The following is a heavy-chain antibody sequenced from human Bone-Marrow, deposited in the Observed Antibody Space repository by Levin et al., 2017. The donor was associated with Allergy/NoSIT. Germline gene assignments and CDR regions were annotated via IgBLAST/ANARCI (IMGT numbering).Heavy chain of an antibody. CDR1: GFSFSSYG. CDR2: IWHDGNTK. J-gene: IGHJ5*02. Sequence: GESLKISCAASGFSFSSYGMHWVRPAPGKGLGWVAVIWHDGNTKRYAESVKGRFTVSRDNSMNTLYLQMNSLRVEDTAVYYCAGEGGILGVDTDRGCFDPWGQGTLVTVSS. CDR3: AGEGGILGVDTDRGCFDP. V-gene: IGHV3-33*01. D-gene: IGHD3-3*01.